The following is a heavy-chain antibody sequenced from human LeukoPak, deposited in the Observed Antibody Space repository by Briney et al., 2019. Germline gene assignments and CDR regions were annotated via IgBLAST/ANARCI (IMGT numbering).Heavy chain of an antibody. CDR2: ISSDGSRV. CDR3: ARGGSGYSYGKIDY. CDR1: GFTFSDYW. Sequence: GGSLTLSCAASGFTFSDYWMHWVRQAPGKGLVWVSRISSDGSRVTYADSVRGRFTISRDNAKNSLYLQMNSLRAEDTAAYYCARGGSGYSYGKIDYWGQGTLVTVSS. V-gene: IGHV3-74*01. D-gene: IGHD5-18*01. J-gene: IGHJ4*02.